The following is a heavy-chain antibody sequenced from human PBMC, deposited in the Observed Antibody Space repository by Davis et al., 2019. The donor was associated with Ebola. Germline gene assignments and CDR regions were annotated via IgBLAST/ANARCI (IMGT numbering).Heavy chain of an antibody. CDR1: GFTFSSYG. J-gene: IGHJ4*02. Sequence: GESLKISCAASGFTFSSYGMHWVRQAPGKGLEWVANIKQDGSEKYYVDSVKGRFTISRDNAKNSLYLQMNSLRAEDTAVYYCALGYSSSWYGLYRDYWGQGTLVTVSS. CDR2: IKQDGSEK. V-gene: IGHV3-7*01. D-gene: IGHD6-13*01. CDR3: ALGYSSSWYGLYRDY.